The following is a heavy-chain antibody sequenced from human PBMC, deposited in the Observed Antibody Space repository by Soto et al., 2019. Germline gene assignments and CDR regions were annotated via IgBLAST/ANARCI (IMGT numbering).Heavy chain of an antibody. V-gene: IGHV4-31*03. D-gene: IGHD4-17*01. J-gene: IGHJ4*02. CDR2: IHYSGDS. Sequence: QVQLQESGPGLVKPSQTLSLTCTVSGGSISSGGYYWSWIRQHPGKGLEWIGYIHYSGDSYYNPSLKSRVTISIDTSKNQFSLKLSSVTAADTAVYYCARGYYNDYRGYDYWGQGTLVTVSS. CDR3: ARGYYNDYRGYDY. CDR1: GGSISSGGYY.